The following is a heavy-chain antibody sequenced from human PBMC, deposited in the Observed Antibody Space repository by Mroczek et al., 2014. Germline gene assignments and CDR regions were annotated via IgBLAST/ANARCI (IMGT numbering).Heavy chain of an antibody. CDR3: ARTGGKGAPDY. D-gene: IGHD1-26*01. J-gene: IGHJ4*02. V-gene: IGHV4-39*01. CDR2: IYYSGST. CDR1: GGSISSSSYY. Sequence: QVQLQESGPGLVKPSETLSLTCTVSGGSISSSSYYWGWIRQPPGKGLEWIGSIYYSGSTYYNPSLKSRVTISVDTSKNQFSLKLSSVTAADTAVYYCARTGGKGAPDYWGQGTLVTVSS.